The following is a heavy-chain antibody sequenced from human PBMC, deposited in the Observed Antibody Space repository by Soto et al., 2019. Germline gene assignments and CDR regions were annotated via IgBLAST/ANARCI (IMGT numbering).Heavy chain of an antibody. D-gene: IGHD2-2*02. CDR1: GGSISSGDYY. CDR3: ARVWVVPAAIGPYGMDV. CDR2: IYYSGST. V-gene: IGHV4-30-4*01. Sequence: SETLSLTCTVPGGSISSGDYYWSWIRQPPGKGLERIGYIYYSGSTYYNPSLKSRVTISVDTSKNQFSLKLSSVTAADTAVYYCARVWVVPAAIGPYGMDVWGQGTTVTVSS. J-gene: IGHJ6*02.